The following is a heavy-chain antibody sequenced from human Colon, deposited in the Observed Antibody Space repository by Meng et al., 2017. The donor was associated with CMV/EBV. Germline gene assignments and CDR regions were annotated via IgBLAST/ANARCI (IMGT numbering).Heavy chain of an antibody. D-gene: IGHD4-17*01. Sequence: GGSLRLSCVASGFNFNGSWMNWVRQAPGKGLEWVAKIKHDGIEKYYVDSVRGRFTISRDNARNSLYLQMNSLRADDTAVYYCAKTTVTTSYYYYGMDVWGQGTTVTVSS. J-gene: IGHJ6*02. CDR2: IKHDGIEK. V-gene: IGHV3-7*01. CDR1: GFNFNGSW. CDR3: AKTTVTTSYYYYGMDV.